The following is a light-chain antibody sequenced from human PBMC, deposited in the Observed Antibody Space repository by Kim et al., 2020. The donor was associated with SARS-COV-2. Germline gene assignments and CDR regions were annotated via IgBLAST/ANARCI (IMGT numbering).Light chain of an antibody. V-gene: IGKV1-33*01. J-gene: IGKJ4*01. CDR1: QDISNY. CDR3: QQYDKHPPRLT. Sequence: DIQMTQSPSSLSASVGDRVTITCQASQDISNYLNWYQQKPGKAPKLLIYDASNLETGVPSRFSGSGSGTDFTFTISSLQPEDIATYYCQQYDKHPPRLTFGGGTKVDIK. CDR2: DAS.